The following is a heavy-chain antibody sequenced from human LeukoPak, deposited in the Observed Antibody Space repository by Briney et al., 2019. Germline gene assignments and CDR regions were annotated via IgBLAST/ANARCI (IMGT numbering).Heavy chain of an antibody. CDR2: FTGSAGNI. CDR3: AAGGGNTFNP. D-gene: IGHD1/OR15-1a*01. Sequence: GGSLRLSCAASGFTFTSQAPSWVRQAPGKGLEWVSSFTGSAGNIHYADSVKGRFTLSRDTSKETMYLQMNSLRADDTAIYYCAAGGGNTFNPWGQGTLVTVSS. V-gene: IGHV3-23*01. CDR1: GFTFTSQA. J-gene: IGHJ5*02.